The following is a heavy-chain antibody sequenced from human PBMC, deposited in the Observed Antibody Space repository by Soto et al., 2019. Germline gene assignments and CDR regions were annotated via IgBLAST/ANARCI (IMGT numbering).Heavy chain of an antibody. D-gene: IGHD3-3*01. CDR2: INQDGSEK. Sequence: GGSLRLSCAASGFTFSRYWMGWVRQTPGKGLEWVANINQDGSEKYYVDSGKGRFTISRDNAKNSLYLQLNSLRAEDMAVYYCVRDPPILDFWGQGTLVTVSS. CDR3: VRDPPILDF. J-gene: IGHJ4*02. V-gene: IGHV3-7*04. CDR1: GFTFSRYW.